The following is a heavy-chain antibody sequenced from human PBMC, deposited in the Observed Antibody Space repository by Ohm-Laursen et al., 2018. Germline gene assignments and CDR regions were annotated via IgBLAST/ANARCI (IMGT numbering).Heavy chain of an antibody. CDR3: ARGRYGSGSYSLDY. Sequence: GTLSLTCTVSGGSVSSRVYYWSWIRQPPGKGLEWIGYIYYSGTTNYNPSLKSRVTISLDTSKSQFSLRLSSVTAADTAVYYCARGRYGSGSYSLDYWGQGTLVTVSS. CDR1: GGSVSSRVYY. J-gene: IGHJ4*02. CDR2: IYYSGTT. D-gene: IGHD3-10*01. V-gene: IGHV4-61*08.